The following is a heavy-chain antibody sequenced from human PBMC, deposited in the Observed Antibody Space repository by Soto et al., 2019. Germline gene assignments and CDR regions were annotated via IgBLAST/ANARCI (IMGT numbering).Heavy chain of an antibody. CDR1: GGTFSSYT. CDR2: IIPILGIA. V-gene: IGHV1-69*08. D-gene: IGHD3-10*01. Sequence: QVQLVQSGAEVKKPGSSVKVSCKASGGTFSSYTISWVRQAPGQGLEWMGRIIPILGIANYAQKFQGRVAITADKSTSTANMELSSLRSEDTAVYYCARDRGVSSGRATNYYYYYYMDVWGKGTTVTVSS. J-gene: IGHJ6*03. CDR3: ARDRGVSSGRATNYYYYYYMDV.